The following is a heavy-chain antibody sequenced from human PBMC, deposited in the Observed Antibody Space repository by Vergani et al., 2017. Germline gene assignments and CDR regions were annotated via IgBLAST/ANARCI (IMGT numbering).Heavy chain of an antibody. CDR1: DFSLTTNVGMG. V-gene: IGHV2-5*01. J-gene: IGHJ5*02. CDR2: IFWNDNQ. D-gene: IGHD1-14*01. CDR3: AHKPPTGMNWFDH. Sequence: QITLKESGPALVKPTETLTLTCTFSDFSLTTNVGMGVAWIRQPPGKALEWLAFIFWNDNQRYAPSLKSRLTIAKDTSKHQVVLNLTNVDPVDTATYYCAHKPPTGMNWFDHWGQGILVTVSS.